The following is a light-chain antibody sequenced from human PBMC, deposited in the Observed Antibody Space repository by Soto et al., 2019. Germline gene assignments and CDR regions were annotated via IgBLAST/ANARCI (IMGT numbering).Light chain of an antibody. CDR1: QIVSSTY. CDR3: QQRSNWPPIT. CDR2: GAS. Sequence: EIVLTQSPGTLSLSPGERATLSCRASQIVSSTYLAWFQQKAGQAPRLLIYGASTRATGIPDRFSGSGSGTDFTLTISSLEPEDFAVYYCQQRSNWPPITFGQGTRLEIK. J-gene: IGKJ5*01. V-gene: IGKV3D-20*02.